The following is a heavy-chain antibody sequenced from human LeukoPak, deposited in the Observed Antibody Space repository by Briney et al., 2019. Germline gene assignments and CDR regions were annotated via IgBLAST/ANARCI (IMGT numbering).Heavy chain of an antibody. J-gene: IGHJ4*02. D-gene: IGHD3-22*01. CDR1: GLTVSSNY. CDR2: IYSGGST. CDR3: AWYYYDSSGYPYYFDY. V-gene: IGHV3-53*01. Sequence: GGSLRLSCAPSGLTVSSNYMSWVRQAPGKGLEWVSVIYSGGSTYYADSVKGRFTIFRDNSKNTVYLQMNSLRAEDTALYYCAWYYYDSSGYPYYFDYWGQGTLVTVSS.